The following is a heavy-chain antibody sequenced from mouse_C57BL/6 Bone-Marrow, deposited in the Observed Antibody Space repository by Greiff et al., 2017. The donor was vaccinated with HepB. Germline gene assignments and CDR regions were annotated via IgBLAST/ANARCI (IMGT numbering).Heavy chain of an antibody. J-gene: IGHJ4*01. CDR1: GYTFTDYN. CDR2: INPNNGGT. D-gene: IGHD2-5*01. CDR3: ARRDYSNYFYYAMDY. Sequence: SGPELVKPGASVKIPCKASGYTFTDYNMDWVKQSHGKSLEWIGDINPNNGGTIYNQKFKGKATLSVDKSSSTAYMELRSLTSEDTAVYYCARRDYSNYFYYAMDYWGQGTSVTVSS. V-gene: IGHV1-18*01.